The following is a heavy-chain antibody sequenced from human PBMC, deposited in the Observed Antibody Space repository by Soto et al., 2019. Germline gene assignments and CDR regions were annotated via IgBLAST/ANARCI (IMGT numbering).Heavy chain of an antibody. D-gene: IGHD5-18*01. V-gene: IGHV3-23*01. CDR3: ARSRYTYGYLDY. CDR2: ISGIGGST. J-gene: IGHJ4*02. Sequence: EVQLLESGVYLVQPGGSLRLSCAASGFTFSHYDMTWVRQAPGKGLGWLSTISGIGGSTYYADSVKGRFTISRDNSKNTLYLQMNSLRAEDTAVYYCARSRYTYGYLDYWGQGALVTVSS. CDR1: GFTFSHYD.